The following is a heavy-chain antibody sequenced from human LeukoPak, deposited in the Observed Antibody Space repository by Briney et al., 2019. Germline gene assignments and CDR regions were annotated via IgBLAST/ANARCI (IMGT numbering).Heavy chain of an antibody. J-gene: IGHJ6*03. V-gene: IGHV3-74*01. CDR2: IKSDGSSI. CDR1: GFTFSTYW. CDR3: ASHARSYYYYYMDV. Sequence: GGSLRLSCAASGFTFSTYWMHWVRQAPGKGLVWVSRIKSDGSSIRYADSVKGRFSISRDNAKNSLYLQMNSLRAEDTALYYCASHARSYYYYYMDVWGKGTTVTVSS.